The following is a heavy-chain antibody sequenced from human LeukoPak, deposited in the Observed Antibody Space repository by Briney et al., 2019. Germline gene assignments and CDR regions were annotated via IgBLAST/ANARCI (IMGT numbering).Heavy chain of an antibody. V-gene: IGHV3-21*01. Sequence: GGSLRLSCAASGFTFSSYSMNWVRQAPGKGLEWVSSISSSSSYIYYADSVKGRFTISRDNAKNSLYLQMNSLRAEDTAVYYCAKDWHVVVRAYDYWGQGTLVTVSS. J-gene: IGHJ4*02. D-gene: IGHD2-2*01. CDR3: AKDWHVVVRAYDY. CDR2: ISSSSSYI. CDR1: GFTFSSYS.